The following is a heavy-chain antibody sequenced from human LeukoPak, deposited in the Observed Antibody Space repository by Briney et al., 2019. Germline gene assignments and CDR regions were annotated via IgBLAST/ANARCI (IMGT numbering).Heavy chain of an antibody. CDR3: ARGGGGPLWHFQH. Sequence: SVEVSCKASGGTFSSYAISWVRQAPGQGLEWMGGIIPIFGTANYAQKFQGRVTITADESTSTAYMELSSLRSEDTAVYYCARGGGGPLWHFQHWGQGTLVTVSS. CDR2: IIPIFGTA. CDR1: GGTFSSYA. D-gene: IGHD3-16*01. J-gene: IGHJ1*01. V-gene: IGHV1-69*13.